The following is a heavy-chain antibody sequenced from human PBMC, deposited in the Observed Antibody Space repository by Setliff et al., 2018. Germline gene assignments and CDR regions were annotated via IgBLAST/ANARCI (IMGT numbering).Heavy chain of an antibody. Sequence: SETLSLTCTVSGGSISGYYWSWIRQPAGKGLEWIGRISTSGSTNYNPSLKSRLTMSVDTSKNQFSLKVTSVTAADTAVYYCVRSMPDTADFDYWGQGTLVTVSS. CDR3: VRSMPDTADFDY. CDR2: ISTSGST. V-gene: IGHV4-4*07. CDR1: GGSISGYY. D-gene: IGHD5-18*01. J-gene: IGHJ4*02.